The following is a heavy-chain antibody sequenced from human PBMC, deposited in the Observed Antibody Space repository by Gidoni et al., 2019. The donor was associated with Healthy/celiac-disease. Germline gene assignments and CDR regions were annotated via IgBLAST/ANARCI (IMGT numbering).Heavy chain of an antibody. J-gene: IGHJ6*02. CDR3: AKGYYYGSGSRSYYYYYGMDV. CDR1: GFTFSSYA. Sequence: EVQLVESGGGLVQPGGSLRLSCAASGFTFSSYAMRWVRQAPGKGLEWVSAISGSGGSTYYADSVKGRFTISRDNSKNTLYLQMNSLRAEDTAVYYCAKGYYYGSGSRSYYYYYGMDVWGQGTTVTVSS. D-gene: IGHD3-10*01. V-gene: IGHV3-23*04. CDR2: ISGSGGST.